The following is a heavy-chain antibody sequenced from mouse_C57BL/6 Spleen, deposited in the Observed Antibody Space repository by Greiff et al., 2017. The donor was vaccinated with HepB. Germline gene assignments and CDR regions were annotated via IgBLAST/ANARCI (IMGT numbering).Heavy chain of an antibody. V-gene: IGHV1-9*01. CDR2: IFPGSGGT. D-gene: IGHD1-1*01. CDR1: GYTFTGYW. J-gene: IGHJ4*01. CDR3: ASIAYGYAMDY. Sequence: QVQLQQSGAELMKPGASVKLSCKATGYTFTGYWIEWVKQRPGHGLEWIGEIFPGSGGTNYNEKFKGKATFTAGTSSNTAYMRLSSLTTEDSAIYYCASIAYGYAMDYWGQGTSVTVAS.